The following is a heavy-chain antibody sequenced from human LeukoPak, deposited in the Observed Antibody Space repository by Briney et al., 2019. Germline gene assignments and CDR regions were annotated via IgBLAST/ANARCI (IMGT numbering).Heavy chain of an antibody. CDR2: IYYIGST. Sequence: PSETLSLTCTVSGGSIRSYYWSWIRQPPGKGLEWLGYIYYIGSTNYNPSLKSRVTISVDTSKNQFSLKLSSVTAADTAVYYCARGEGNYFDYWGQGTLVTVSS. D-gene: IGHD1-26*01. V-gene: IGHV4-59*01. CDR1: GGSIRSYY. CDR3: ARGEGNYFDY. J-gene: IGHJ4*02.